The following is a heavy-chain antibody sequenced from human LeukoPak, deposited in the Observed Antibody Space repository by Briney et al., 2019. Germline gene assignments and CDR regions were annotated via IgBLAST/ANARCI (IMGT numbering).Heavy chain of an antibody. D-gene: IGHD3-10*01. V-gene: IGHV4-59*08. CDR3: ARQGRGITMVRGVISYYYYYMDV. J-gene: IGHJ6*03. Sequence: SETLSLTCTVSGGSINGYYWSWIRQSPGKGLESLGYIYYTGSTNYNPSLKSRVTISVDTSKNQFSLKLSSVTAADTAVYYCARQGRGITMVRGVISYYYYYMDVWGKGTTVTISS. CDR1: GGSINGYY. CDR2: IYYTGST.